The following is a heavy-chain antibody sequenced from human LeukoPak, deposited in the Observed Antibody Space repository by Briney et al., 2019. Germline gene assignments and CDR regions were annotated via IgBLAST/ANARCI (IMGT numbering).Heavy chain of an antibody. CDR1: GYTFSRYG. D-gene: IGHD6-13*01. Sequence: ASVKVSCKASGYTFSRYGISWVRQAPGQGLEWMGWISVYNGNTNSAQKFQDRVNMTTDTSTSTAYMELRSLRSDDTAMYYCARDGHQQLVGDFDFWGQGTLVTVSS. J-gene: IGHJ4*02. CDR3: ARDGHQQLVGDFDF. V-gene: IGHV1-18*01. CDR2: ISVYNGNT.